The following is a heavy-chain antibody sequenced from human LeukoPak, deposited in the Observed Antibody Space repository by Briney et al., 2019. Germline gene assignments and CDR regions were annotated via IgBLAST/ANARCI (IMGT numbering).Heavy chain of an antibody. CDR3: ARDPRGPTGYDSSGRDTFDY. D-gene: IGHD3-22*01. CDR2: ISSNSENV. V-gene: IGHV3-21*01. J-gene: IGHJ4*02. Sequence: GGSLRLSCAASGFGLSSYNMNWVRQAPGMGLEWVSYISSNSENVFYGDSVQGRFTISRDNSQNTLHLQMRSLRVEDTAVYFCARDPRGPTGYDSSGRDTFDYWGQGTLVTVSS. CDR1: GFGLSSYN.